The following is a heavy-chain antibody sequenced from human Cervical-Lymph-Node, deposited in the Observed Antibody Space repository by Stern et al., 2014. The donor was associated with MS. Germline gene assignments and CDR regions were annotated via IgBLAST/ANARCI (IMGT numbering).Heavy chain of an antibody. V-gene: IGHV3-23*04. CDR2: MSVSGDNT. D-gene: IGHD2-21*01. CDR3: AKGGTPGQWTALIIPDERKFDS. J-gene: IGHJ4*02. CDR1: GFTISNYA. Sequence: EVQLVQSGGGLVKPGGSLRLSCAASGFTISNYAMTWVRQAPGKGLEWVSSMSVSGDNTLYADSVKGRFTTSRDNFKNTLYLQMNSLGADDTAVYYCAKGGTPGQWTALIIPDERKFDSWGQGTLVIVSS.